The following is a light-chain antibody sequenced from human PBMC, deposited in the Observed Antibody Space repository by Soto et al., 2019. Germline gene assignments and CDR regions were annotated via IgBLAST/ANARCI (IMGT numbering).Light chain of an antibody. CDR2: DAS. CDR1: QTVNNW. V-gene: IGKV1-5*01. Sequence: DIQMTQSPSTLSASVGDRITITCRASQTVNNWLAWYQQKPGKAPKLLIYDASSLESGVPSRFSGSGSGTEFSLTISSLQPDDFATYYCQQYFSYWTFGQGTKVDIK. CDR3: QQYFSYWT. J-gene: IGKJ1*01.